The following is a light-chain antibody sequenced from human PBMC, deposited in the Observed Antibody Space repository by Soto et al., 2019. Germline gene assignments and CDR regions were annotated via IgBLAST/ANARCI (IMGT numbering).Light chain of an antibody. Sequence: EIVMTQSPATLSVSPGDRATLSCRASQSISSNLAWYQQKPGQAPRLLIYGASTRATGIPASFSGSGSGTEFTLTIRRLQSEDFAVYFCQQYNSWPRTFGQGTKVAFK. CDR2: GAS. CDR1: QSISSN. V-gene: IGKV3-15*01. CDR3: QQYNSWPRT. J-gene: IGKJ1*01.